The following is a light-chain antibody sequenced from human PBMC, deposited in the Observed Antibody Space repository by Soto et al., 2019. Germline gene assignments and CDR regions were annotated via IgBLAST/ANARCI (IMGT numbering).Light chain of an antibody. CDR3: QQYGNSPLT. J-gene: IGKJ4*01. CDR2: DAS. CDR1: QSVSSSY. V-gene: IGKV3-20*01. Sequence: EIVLTRSPGTLSLSPGERATLSCRASQSVSSSYLAWYQQKPGQAPRLLIYDASSRATGIPDRFSGSGSGTDFTLTISRLEPEDFAVYYCQQYGNSPLTFGGGTKVEIK.